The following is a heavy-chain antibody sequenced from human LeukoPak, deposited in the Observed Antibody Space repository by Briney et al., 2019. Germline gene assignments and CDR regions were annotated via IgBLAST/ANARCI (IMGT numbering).Heavy chain of an antibody. Sequence: GASVKVSCKASGYTFTGYYMHWVRQAPGRGLEWMGWINPNSGGTNYAQKFQGRVTTTRDTSISTAYMELSRLRSDDTAVYYCAGGLVGATTFFDYWGQGTLVTVSS. CDR1: GYTFTGYY. V-gene: IGHV1-2*02. CDR2: INPNSGGT. D-gene: IGHD1-26*01. J-gene: IGHJ4*02. CDR3: AGGLVGATTFFDY.